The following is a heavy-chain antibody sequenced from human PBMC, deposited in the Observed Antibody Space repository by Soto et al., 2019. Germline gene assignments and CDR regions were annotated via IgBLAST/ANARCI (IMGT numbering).Heavy chain of an antibody. CDR2: ISYDGSNK. Sequence: GGSLRLSCAASGFTFSSYAMHWVRQAPGKGLEWVAVISYDGSNKYYADSVKGRFTISRDNSKKTLYLQMNSLRAEDAAVYYCARDPYYCDSSGLGGDWFDTWGQGTLVTVSS. V-gene: IGHV3-30-3*01. J-gene: IGHJ5*02. D-gene: IGHD3-22*01. CDR3: ARDPYYCDSSGLGGDWFDT. CDR1: GFTFSSYA.